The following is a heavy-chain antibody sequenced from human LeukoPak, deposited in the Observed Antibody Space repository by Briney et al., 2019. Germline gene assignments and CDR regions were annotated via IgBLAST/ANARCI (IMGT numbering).Heavy chain of an antibody. J-gene: IGHJ4*02. D-gene: IGHD1-1*01. CDR2: IYYSGST. Sequence: SETLSLTCTVSGGSISSSSYYWGWIRQPPGKGLEWIGSIYYSGSTYYNPSLKSRVTISVDTSKNQFSLKLSSVTAADTAVYYCARVLATGPHGRGYFDYWGQGTLVTVSS. CDR3: ARVLATGPHGRGYFDY. CDR1: GGSISSSSYY. V-gene: IGHV4-39*07.